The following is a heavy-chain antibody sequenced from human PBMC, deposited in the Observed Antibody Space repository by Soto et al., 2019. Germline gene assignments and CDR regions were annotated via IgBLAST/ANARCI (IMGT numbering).Heavy chain of an antibody. CDR3: ARSYYYGSSGYPGALDI. D-gene: IGHD3-22*01. J-gene: IGHJ3*02. CDR2: IKQDGSEK. Sequence: EVQLVESGGGLVQPGGSLRLSCAASGFTFSTFWMSWVRQAPGKGLEWVANIKQDGSEKYYVDSVKGRFTISRDNAKNSLDLQMNSLRAEDTAVYYCARSYYYGSSGYPGALDIWGQGTMVTVSS. CDR1: GFTFSTFW. V-gene: IGHV3-7*03.